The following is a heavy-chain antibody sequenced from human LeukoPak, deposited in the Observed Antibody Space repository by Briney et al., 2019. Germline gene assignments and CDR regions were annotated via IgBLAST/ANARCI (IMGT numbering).Heavy chain of an antibody. Sequence: NPSETLCLTCTVSGGSISSYYWSWIRQPPGKGLEWIGYIYYTRSTHYNPSLKSRVTISVDTSKNQFSLKLSSVTAADTAVYYCARVRYSDTLTGYYGDRYFVLGGRGTLVTVSS. V-gene: IGHV4-59*01. CDR2: IYYTRST. CDR1: GGSISSYY. D-gene: IGHD3-9*01. CDR3: ARVRYSDTLTGYYGDRYFVL. J-gene: IGHJ1*01.